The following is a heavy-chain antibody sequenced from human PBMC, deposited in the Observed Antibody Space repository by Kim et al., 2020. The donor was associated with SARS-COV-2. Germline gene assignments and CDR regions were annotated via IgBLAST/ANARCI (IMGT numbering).Heavy chain of an antibody. Sequence: GGSLRLSCAASGFTFSSYSMNWVRQAPGKGLEWVSSISSSSSYIYYADSVKGRFTISRDNAKNSLYLQMNSLRAEDTAVYYCARVYSYGPLDLYYGVDVWGQGTTVTVSS. CDR2: ISSSSSYI. CDR1: GFTFSSYS. D-gene: IGHD5-18*01. CDR3: ARVYSYGPLDLYYGVDV. V-gene: IGHV3-21*01. J-gene: IGHJ6*02.